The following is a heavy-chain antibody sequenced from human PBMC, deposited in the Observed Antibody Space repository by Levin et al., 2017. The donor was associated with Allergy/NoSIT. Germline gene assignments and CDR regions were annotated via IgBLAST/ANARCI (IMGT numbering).Heavy chain of an antibody. CDR2: INHSGST. CDR3: ARGHCGGDCYPWDY. CDR1: GGSFSGYY. D-gene: IGHD2-21*02. J-gene: IGHJ4*02. V-gene: IGHV4-34*01. Sequence: SETLSLTCAVYGGSFSGYYWSWIRQPPGKGLEWIGEINHSGSTNYNPSLKSRVTISVDTSKNQFSLKLSSVTAADTAVYYCARGHCGGDCYPWDYWGQGTLVTVSS.